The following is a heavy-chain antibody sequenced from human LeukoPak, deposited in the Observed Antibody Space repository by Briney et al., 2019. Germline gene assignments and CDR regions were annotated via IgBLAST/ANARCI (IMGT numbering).Heavy chain of an antibody. CDR2: ISGSGGST. Sequence: GGSLRLSCAASGFTFSSYAMSWVRQAPGKGLEWVSAISGSGGSTYYADSVKGRFTISRDNSKNTLYLQMNSLRAEDTAVYHCAKGSELSIIVVVPAAIDYWGQGTLVTVSS. J-gene: IGHJ4*02. D-gene: IGHD2-2*02. CDR3: AKGSELSIIVVVPAAIDY. V-gene: IGHV3-23*01. CDR1: GFTFSSYA.